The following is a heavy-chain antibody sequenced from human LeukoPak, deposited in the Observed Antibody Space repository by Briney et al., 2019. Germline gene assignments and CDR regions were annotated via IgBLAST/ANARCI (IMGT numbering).Heavy chain of an antibody. J-gene: IGHJ4*02. D-gene: IGHD5-18*01. CDR3: AKGYSYGDY. V-gene: IGHV3-48*01. CDR1: GFTFSSYS. CDR2: ISSSSSTI. Sequence: GSLRLSCAASGFTFSSYSMNWVRQAPGKGLEWVSYISSSSSTIYYADSVKGRFTISRDNSKNTLYLQMNSLRAEDTAVYYCAKGYSYGDYWGQGTLVTVSS.